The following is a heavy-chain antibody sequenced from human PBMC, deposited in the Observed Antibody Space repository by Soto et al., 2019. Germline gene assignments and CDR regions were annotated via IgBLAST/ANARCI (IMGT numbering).Heavy chain of an antibody. CDR2: ISAYNGNT. CDR1: GYTFISYG. CDR3: ARGSGYSSPPSYYYGMDV. V-gene: IGHV1-18*04. D-gene: IGHD6-13*01. Sequence: ASVKVSCKASGYTFISYGISWVRQAPGQGLEWMGWISAYNGNTNYAQKLQGRVTMTTDTSTSTAYMELRSLRSDDTAVYYCARGSGYSSPPSYYYGMDVWGQGTTVTVSS. J-gene: IGHJ6*02.